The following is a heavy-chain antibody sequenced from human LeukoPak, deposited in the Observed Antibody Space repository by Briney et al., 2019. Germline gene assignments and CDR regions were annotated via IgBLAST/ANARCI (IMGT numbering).Heavy chain of an antibody. CDR3: ANEGPNFDY. V-gene: IGHV3-23*01. Sequence: PGGSLRLSCAASGFTFSSYAMSWVRQAPGKGLEWVSVISSSGHSTHYADSVKGRFTISRDNSKNTVYLQMNSLRAEDTAVYYRANEGPNFDYWGQGTLVTVSS. CDR1: GFTFSSYA. J-gene: IGHJ4*02. CDR2: ISSSGHST. D-gene: IGHD2-8*01.